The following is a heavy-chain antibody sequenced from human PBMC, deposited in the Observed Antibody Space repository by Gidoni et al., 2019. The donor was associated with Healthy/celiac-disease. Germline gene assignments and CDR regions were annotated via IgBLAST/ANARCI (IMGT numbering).Heavy chain of an antibody. J-gene: IGHJ4*02. Sequence: EVQLLESGGGLEQPGGSLSLTCAASGSHFSCYAMSWVRQVPGKGLGWVSVISGSGDSTHYADSVKGRFTISRDNSKNTLYLQMNSLRAEDTAVYYCVKKVYGEPAAIGDYWGQGTLVTVSS. CDR2: ISGSGDST. CDR3: VKKVYGEPAAIGDY. CDR1: GSHFSCYA. D-gene: IGHD2-2*02. V-gene: IGHV3-23*01.